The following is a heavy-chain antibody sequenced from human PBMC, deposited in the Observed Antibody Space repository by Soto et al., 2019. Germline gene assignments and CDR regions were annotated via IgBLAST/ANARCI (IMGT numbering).Heavy chain of an antibody. D-gene: IGHD1-26*01. CDR3: AKRPSGSYGQVDY. V-gene: IGHV4-30-2*01. CDR1: GGSIGRGGYS. Sequence: SETLSLTCAVSGGSIGRGGYSWSWIRQPPGKGLEWIGYIYHSGSTYYNPSLKSRATISVATSRNQFSLKLSSVTAADTAVYYCAKRPSGSYGQVDYWGQGTLVTVSS. CDR2: IYHSGST. J-gene: IGHJ4*02.